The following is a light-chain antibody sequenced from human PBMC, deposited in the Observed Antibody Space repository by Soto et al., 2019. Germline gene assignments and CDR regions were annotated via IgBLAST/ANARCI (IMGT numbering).Light chain of an antibody. CDR3: QEYFQWPPGM. J-gene: IGKJ1*01. V-gene: IGKV3-15*01. CDR2: DAY. CDR1: QFVSTR. Sequence: EIVVTQSPATLSASPGERVTVTCRASQFVSTRLAWYQQRPGQVPRLLIYDAYTRALGISARFSGSGSGTEFTLTISSLQSEDFALYYCQEYFQWPPGMFGLGTKVDVK.